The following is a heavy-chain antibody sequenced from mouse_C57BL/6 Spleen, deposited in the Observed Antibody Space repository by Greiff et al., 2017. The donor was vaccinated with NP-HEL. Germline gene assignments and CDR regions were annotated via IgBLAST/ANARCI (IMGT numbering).Heavy chain of an antibody. CDR3: ARDYDYDYAMDY. D-gene: IGHD2-4*01. CDR1: FYTFTFSW. Sequence: VPLQPPVAVLVPPVASVPLSCPASFYTFTFSWLTLFLPCPCHGLEWIGDIYPGSGSTNYNEKFKSKATLTVDTSSSTAYMQLSSLTSEDSAVYYCARDYDYDYAMDYWGQGTSVTVSS. CDR2: IYPGSGST. J-gene: IGHJ4*01. V-gene: IGHV1-55*01.